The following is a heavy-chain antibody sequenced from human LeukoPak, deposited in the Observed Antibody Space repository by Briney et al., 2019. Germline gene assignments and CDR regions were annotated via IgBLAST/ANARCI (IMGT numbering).Heavy chain of an antibody. V-gene: IGHV3-30*18. CDR1: GFTFSSYG. D-gene: IGHD5-24*01. CDR3: AKEMTTISMFDY. J-gene: IGHJ4*02. Sequence: PGGSLRPSCAASGFTFSSYGMHWVRQAPGKGLEWVAVISFDGRNKYYADSVKGRFTISRDDSKNTLYLQMNSLRAEDTAVYYCAKEMTTISMFDYWGQGTLVTVSS. CDR2: ISFDGRNK.